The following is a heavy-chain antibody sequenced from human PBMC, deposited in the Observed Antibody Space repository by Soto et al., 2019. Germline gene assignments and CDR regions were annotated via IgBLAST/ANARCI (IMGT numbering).Heavy chain of an antibody. Sequence: EVQLLESGGGLVQPGGSLRLSCAASGFTFSSYAMSWVRQAPGKGLEWVSAVSGSGGSTYYAESVKGRFTSSGDNSKNTLYLQMNSLRAEDTAVYYCAKGLTYYDFWSGYSDYYYYYMDVWGKGTTVTVSS. J-gene: IGHJ6*03. CDR2: VSGSGGST. D-gene: IGHD3-3*01. V-gene: IGHV3-23*01. CDR3: AKGLTYYDFWSGYSDYYYYYMDV. CDR1: GFTFSSYA.